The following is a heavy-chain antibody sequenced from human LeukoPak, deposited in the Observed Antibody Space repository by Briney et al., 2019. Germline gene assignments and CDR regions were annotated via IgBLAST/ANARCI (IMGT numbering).Heavy chain of an antibody. D-gene: IGHD6-19*01. CDR3: AAAVAGRYFDL. Sequence: TSVKVSCKASGFTFTSSAVQWVRQARGQRLEWIGWIVVGSGNTNYAQKFQERVTITRDMSTSTAYMELSSLRSEDTAVYYCAAAVAGRYFDLWGRGTLVTVSS. CDR1: GFTFTSSA. CDR2: IVVGSGNT. J-gene: IGHJ2*01. V-gene: IGHV1-58*01.